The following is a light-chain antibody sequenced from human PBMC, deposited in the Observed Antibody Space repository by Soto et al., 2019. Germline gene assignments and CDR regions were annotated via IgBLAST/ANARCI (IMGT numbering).Light chain of an antibody. Sequence: DIQMTQSPSTLSASVGDIVTITCRASQSVSSWLAWFQQKPGKAPKLLIYKASSLQSGVSSRFSGGGAGTEFTLTISSLQPDDFATYYCQQYKTYWTFGPGTKVEIK. CDR3: QQYKTYWT. V-gene: IGKV1-5*03. J-gene: IGKJ1*01. CDR1: QSVSSW. CDR2: KAS.